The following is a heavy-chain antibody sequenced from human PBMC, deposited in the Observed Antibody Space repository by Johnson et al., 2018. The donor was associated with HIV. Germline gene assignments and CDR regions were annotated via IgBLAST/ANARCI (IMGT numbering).Heavy chain of an antibody. CDR3: ARACRDGYTCDAFDI. CDR1: GVTVSSNY. J-gene: IGHJ3*02. V-gene: IGHV3-66*01. CDR2: IFSGGST. Sequence: VQLVESGGGVVRPGGSLRLSCAASGVTVSSNYMTWVRQAPGKGLEWVSVIFSGGSTYYADSVKGRFTISRDNSKNTLHLQMNSRRVEDTAVYYCARACRDGYTCDAFDIWGQGTMVTVSS. D-gene: IGHD5-24*01.